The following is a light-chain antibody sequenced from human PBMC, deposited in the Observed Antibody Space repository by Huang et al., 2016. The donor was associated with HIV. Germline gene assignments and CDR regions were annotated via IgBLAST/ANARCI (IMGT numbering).Light chain of an antibody. V-gene: IGKV3-20*01. J-gene: IGKJ5*01. CDR3: QQYDTSPLT. CDR1: QNINSAY. Sequence: EIVLTQSPGTLSLSPGERATLSCRASQNINSAYLAWYQQKPGQAPSLLIDGASNRATGVPDRFSGSGSGTDFTLTINRLGPDDFAVFYCQQYDTSPLTFGQGTRLEIK. CDR2: GAS.